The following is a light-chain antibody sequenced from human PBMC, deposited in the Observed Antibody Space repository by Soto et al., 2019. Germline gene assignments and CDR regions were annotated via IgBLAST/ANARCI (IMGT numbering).Light chain of an antibody. CDR1: QSVNNNY. Sequence: PGERATLSCRASQSVNNNYFAWYQQKPGQAPRLLIYAASSRATGIPDRFSGSGSGTDFTLTINRLEPEDFAVYYCQQFGNSPQTFGQGTKVEIK. J-gene: IGKJ1*01. V-gene: IGKV3-20*01. CDR3: QQFGNSPQT. CDR2: AAS.